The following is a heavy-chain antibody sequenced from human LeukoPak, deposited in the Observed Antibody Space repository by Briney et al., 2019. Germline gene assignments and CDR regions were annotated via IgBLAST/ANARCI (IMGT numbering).Heavy chain of an antibody. CDR3: VREAAAALD. V-gene: IGHV3-48*03. CDR2: ISGSGYTI. Sequence: GGSLRLSCAASGFTFSDYEMNRVRQAPGKGLEWVAYISGSGYTIHYADSVKGRFTISRDNAKNSLSLQMNTLRDEDSAVYYCVREAAAALDWGHGTLVTVSS. J-gene: IGHJ4*01. D-gene: IGHD6-13*01. CDR1: GFTFSDYE.